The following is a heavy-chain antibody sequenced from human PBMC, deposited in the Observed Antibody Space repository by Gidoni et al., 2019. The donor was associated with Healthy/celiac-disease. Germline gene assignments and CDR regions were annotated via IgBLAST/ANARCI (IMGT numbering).Heavy chain of an antibody. CDR2: MRGSRGST. CDR3: ANPPGGGNSRHAFDI. V-gene: IGHV3-23*01. J-gene: IGHJ3*02. CDR1: GFNFRSYA. D-gene: IGHD2-21*02. Sequence: EGQLLASWGGLVTPGGSLRLSCAASGFNFRSYAMRWVRQAPGKGLESVSAMRGSRGSTYYADSVKCPFTIASANSKNSLYMQIHSLRAADTAVYYCANPPGGGNSRHAFDIWGQGTMVTVSS.